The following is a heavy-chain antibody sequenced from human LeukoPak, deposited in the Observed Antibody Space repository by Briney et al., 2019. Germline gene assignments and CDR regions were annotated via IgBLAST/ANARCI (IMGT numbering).Heavy chain of an antibody. CDR3: ARVVLGGITMVRGLGNFDY. CDR2: INHSGST. D-gene: IGHD3-10*01. Sequence: SETLSLTCAVYGGSFSGYYWSWIRQPPGKGLEWIGEINHSGSTNYNPSLKSRVTISVDTSKNQFSLKLSSMTAADTAVYYCARVVLGGITMVRGLGNFDYWGQGTLVTVSS. CDR1: GGSFSGYY. V-gene: IGHV4-34*01. J-gene: IGHJ4*02.